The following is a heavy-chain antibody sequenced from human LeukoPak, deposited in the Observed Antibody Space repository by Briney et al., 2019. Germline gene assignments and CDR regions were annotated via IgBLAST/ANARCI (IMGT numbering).Heavy chain of an antibody. CDR2: IYYSGST. CDR1: GGSISSYY. J-gene: IGHJ6*03. V-gene: IGHV4-59*08. D-gene: IGHD6-13*01. Sequence: SETLSLTCTVSGGSISSYYWSWIRQPPGKGLEWIGYIYYSGSTNYNPSLKSRVTISVDTSKNQFSLKLSSVTAADTAVYYCARVLTYSSSWYYMDVWGKGTTVTVSS. CDR3: ARVLTYSSSWYYMDV.